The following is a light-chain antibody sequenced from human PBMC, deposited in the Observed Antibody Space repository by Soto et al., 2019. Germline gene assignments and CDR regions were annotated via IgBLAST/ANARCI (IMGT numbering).Light chain of an antibody. Sequence: EIVMTQSPATLSVSPGERATLSCRASQSISSNNLAWYQQKPGQAPRLLIYDASTRATGIPGRFSGSGSGTEFTLTISSLQSEDFAVYYCQQFDKWPPSTFGQGTKVDNK. CDR3: QQFDKWPPST. CDR2: DAS. J-gene: IGKJ1*01. V-gene: IGKV3-15*01. CDR1: QSISSN.